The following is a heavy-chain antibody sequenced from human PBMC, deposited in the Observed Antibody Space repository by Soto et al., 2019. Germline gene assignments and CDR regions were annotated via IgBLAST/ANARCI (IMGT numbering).Heavy chain of an antibody. CDR2: INHSGST. J-gene: IGHJ6*02. V-gene: IGHV4-34*01. D-gene: IGHD1-20*01. CDR1: GGSFSCYC. Sequence: SETRSRTWAVYGGSFSCYCWSWIRQPPGKGLEWIGEINHSGSTNYNPSLKSRVTISVDTSKNQFSLKLSSVTAADTAVYYCARGPLTGTTSYYYYYGMDVWGQGTTVTVSS. CDR3: ARGPLTGTTSYYYYYGMDV.